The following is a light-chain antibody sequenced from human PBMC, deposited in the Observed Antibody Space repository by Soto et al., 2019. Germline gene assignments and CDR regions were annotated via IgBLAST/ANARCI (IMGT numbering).Light chain of an antibody. CDR2: EVS. Sequence: QSALTQPASVSGSPGQSITISCTGTSSDVGGYNYVSWYQQHPGKAPKLMIYEVSNRPSEVSNRFSGSKSGNTASLTISGLQAEDEADYYCSSYTSGSTVFGGGTQLTVL. CDR3: SSYTSGSTV. V-gene: IGLV2-14*01. J-gene: IGLJ2*01. CDR1: SSDVGGYNY.